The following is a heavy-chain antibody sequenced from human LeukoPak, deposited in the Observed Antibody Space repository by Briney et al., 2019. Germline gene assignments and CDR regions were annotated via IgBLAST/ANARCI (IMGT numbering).Heavy chain of an antibody. D-gene: IGHD3-9*01. J-gene: IGHJ5*02. CDR3: ARWATYDILTGYYLGWFDP. Sequence: ASAKVSCKASGYTFTRYAMHWVRQAPGQRLEWMGSINAGNGNTKYSQKFQGRVTITRDTSASTANMELSSLRSEDTAVYYCARWATYDILTGYYLGWFDPWGQGTLVTVSS. CDR1: GYTFTRYA. V-gene: IGHV1-3*01. CDR2: INAGNGNT.